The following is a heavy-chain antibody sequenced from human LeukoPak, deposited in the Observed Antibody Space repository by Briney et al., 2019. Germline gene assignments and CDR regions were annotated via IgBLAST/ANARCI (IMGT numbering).Heavy chain of an antibody. V-gene: IGHV4-34*01. CDR3: ARMWYYDILTGYYPRDAFDI. D-gene: IGHD3-9*01. Sequence: KPSETLSLTCAVYGGSFSGYYWSWIRQPPGKGLEWIGEINHSGSTNYNPSLKSRVTISVDTSKNQFSLKLSSVTAADTAVYYCARMWYYDILTGYYPRDAFDIWGQGTMVTVSS. CDR1: GGSFSGYY. CDR2: INHSGST. J-gene: IGHJ3*02.